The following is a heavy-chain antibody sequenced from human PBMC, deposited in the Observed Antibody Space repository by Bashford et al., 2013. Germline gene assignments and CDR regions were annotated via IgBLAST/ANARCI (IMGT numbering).Heavy chain of an antibody. V-gene: IGHV3-20*01. CDR2: INWNGGST. J-gene: IGHJ4*02. CDR1: GFTFNDYG. CDR3: ARVAEGCSITNCHFDY. D-gene: IGHD2-2*01. Sequence: GSLRLSCAAFGFTFNDYGMSWVRQAPGKGLEWVSAINWNGGSTAYADSVKGRFTISRDDAKSSLYLQMNSLRAEDTALYHCARVAEGCSITNCHFDYWGQGTLVTVSS.